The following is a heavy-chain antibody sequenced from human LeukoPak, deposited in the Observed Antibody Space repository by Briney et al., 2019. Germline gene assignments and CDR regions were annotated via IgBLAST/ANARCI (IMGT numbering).Heavy chain of an antibody. CDR3: ARSPSSVVAASFDY. Sequence: SQTLSLTCTVSGGSISSGGYYWSWIRQHPGKGLEWIGYIYYSGSTYYNPSLKSRVTISVDTSKNQFSLKLSSVTAADTAVYYCARSPSSVVAASFDYWGQGTLVTVSS. CDR2: IYYSGST. V-gene: IGHV4-31*03. CDR1: GGSISSGGYY. D-gene: IGHD2-15*01. J-gene: IGHJ4*02.